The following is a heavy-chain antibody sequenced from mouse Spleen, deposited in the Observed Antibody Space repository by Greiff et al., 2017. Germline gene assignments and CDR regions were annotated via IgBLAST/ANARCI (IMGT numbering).Heavy chain of an antibody. J-gene: IGHJ4*01. V-gene: IGHV2-5*01. Sequence: QVQLQQSGPGLVQPSQSLSITCTVSGFSLTSYGVHWVRQSPGKGLEWLGVIWRGGSTDYNAAFMSRLSITKDNSKSQVFFKMNSLQADDTAIYYCAKNEDGNYGYAMDYWGQGTSVTVSS. CDR2: IWRGGST. CDR1: GFSLTSYG. CDR3: AKNEDGNYGYAMDY. D-gene: IGHD2-1*01.